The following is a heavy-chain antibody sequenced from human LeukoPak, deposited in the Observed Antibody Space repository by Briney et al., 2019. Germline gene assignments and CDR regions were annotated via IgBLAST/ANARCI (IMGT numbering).Heavy chain of an antibody. Sequence: RGSLRPSCAASGFTFSNYAMSWVRQAPGKGLEWVSAITGDGGRTYYADSVKGRFTISRDNSKNTLYLQMNSLRAEDTALYYCAKWGDYDVLTGYYDSDYWGQGTLVTVSS. CDR1: GFTFSNYA. CDR3: AKWGDYDVLTGYYDSDY. V-gene: IGHV3-23*01. CDR2: ITGDGGRT. D-gene: IGHD3-9*01. J-gene: IGHJ4*02.